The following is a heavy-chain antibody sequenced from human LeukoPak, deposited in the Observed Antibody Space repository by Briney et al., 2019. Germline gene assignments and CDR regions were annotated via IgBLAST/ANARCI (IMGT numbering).Heavy chain of an antibody. CDR1: GFTFSSYA. D-gene: IGHD3-9*01. CDR3: AKDSDILTGYYRV. J-gene: IGHJ4*02. Sequence: PGGSLRLSCAASGFTFSSYAMSWVRQAPGKGLEWVSAISGSGGSTYYADSVKGRFTISRDNSKDTLYLQMNSLRAEDTAVYYCAKDSDILTGYYRVWGQGTLVTVSS. V-gene: IGHV3-23*01. CDR2: ISGSGGST.